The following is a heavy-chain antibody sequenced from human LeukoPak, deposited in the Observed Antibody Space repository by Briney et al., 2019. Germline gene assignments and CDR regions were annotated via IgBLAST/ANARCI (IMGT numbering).Heavy chain of an antibody. CDR3: AKDLRSDGTYYDY. V-gene: IGHV3-30*02. D-gene: IGHD2-15*01. CDR1: GFTFSSYS. J-gene: IGHJ4*02. CDR2: IRSGGINK. Sequence: GGSLRLSCAASGFTFSSYSMNWVRQAPGKGLEWVAFIRSGGINKYYADSVKGRFTISRDNSQNTLFLQMNSLRAEDTALYYCAKDLRSDGTYYDYWGQGTLVTVSP.